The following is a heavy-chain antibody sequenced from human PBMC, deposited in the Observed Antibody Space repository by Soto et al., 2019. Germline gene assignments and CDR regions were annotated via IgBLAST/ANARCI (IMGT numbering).Heavy chain of an antibody. CDR1: GFTFSSYE. D-gene: IGHD2-2*01. J-gene: IGHJ4*02. V-gene: IGHV3-48*03. Sequence: GGSLRLSCAASGFTFSSYEMNWVRQAPGKTLEWVSYISSAGDSSYYADSVKSRFTISRDNAKNSLYLQMNSLRVEDTAVYYCARVYCSATTCHVQAFDSWGQGTLVTVSS. CDR2: ISSAGDSS. CDR3: ARVYCSATTCHVQAFDS.